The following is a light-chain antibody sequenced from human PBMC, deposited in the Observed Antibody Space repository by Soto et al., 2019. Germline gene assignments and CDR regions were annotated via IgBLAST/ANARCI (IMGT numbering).Light chain of an antibody. V-gene: IGKV1-39*01. CDR3: QQSYSFPRT. CDR2: AAS. CDR1: QSINSY. J-gene: IGKJ2*01. Sequence: DIQMTQSPSSLSASVGDRVTISCRASQSINSYLTWYQQKPGQAPKLLIYAASSLQSEISSRFSGSGYGTDFTLTITSLQSEDFATYYCQQSYSFPRTFGQGTKLEIK.